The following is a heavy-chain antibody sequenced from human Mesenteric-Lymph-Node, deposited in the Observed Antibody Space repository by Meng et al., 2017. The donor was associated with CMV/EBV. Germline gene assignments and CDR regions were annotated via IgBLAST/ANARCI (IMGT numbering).Heavy chain of an antibody. V-gene: IGHV3-66*02. CDR3: AKGQSYAMAV. CDR2: IYSGGST. Sequence: GESLKISCAASGFTVSSNYMSWVRQAPGKGLEWVSVIYSGGSTYYADSVKGRFTISRDNSKNTLYLQMNSLRAEDTALYYCAKGQSYAMAVWGQGTTVTVSS. J-gene: IGHJ6*02. D-gene: IGHD5-24*01. CDR1: GFTVSSNY.